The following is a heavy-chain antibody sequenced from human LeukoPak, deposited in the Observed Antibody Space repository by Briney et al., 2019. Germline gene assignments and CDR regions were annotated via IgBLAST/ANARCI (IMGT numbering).Heavy chain of an antibody. V-gene: IGHV3-21*01. Sequence: PGGSLRLSCAASGFTFSSYSMNWVRQAPGKGLEWVSSISSSSSYIYYADSVKGRFTISRDNAKNSLYLQMNSLRAEDTAVYYCARDGSMYYYGSGSSPAPDYWGQGTLVTVSS. CDR3: ARDGSMYYYGSGSSPAPDY. J-gene: IGHJ4*02. CDR1: GFTFSSYS. CDR2: ISSSSSYI. D-gene: IGHD3-10*01.